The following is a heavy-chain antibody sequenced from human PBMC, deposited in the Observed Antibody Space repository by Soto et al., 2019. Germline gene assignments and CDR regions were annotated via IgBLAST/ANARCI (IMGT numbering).Heavy chain of an antibody. D-gene: IGHD6-13*01. V-gene: IGHV5-51*01. CDR1: GYSFTSYW. CDR2: IYPGDSDT. J-gene: IGHJ6*02. CDR3: VRLGYSSRGYLHGMDD. Sequence: PGESLKISCKGSGYSFTSYWIGWVRQMPGKGLEWMGIIYPGDSDTRYSPSFQGQVTISADKSISTAYLQWSSLKASDTAMYYCVRLGYSSRGYLHGMDDWGQGTTLTVAS.